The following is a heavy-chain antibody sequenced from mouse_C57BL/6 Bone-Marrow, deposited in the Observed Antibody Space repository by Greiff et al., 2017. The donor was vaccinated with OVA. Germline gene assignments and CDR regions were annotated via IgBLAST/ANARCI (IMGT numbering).Heavy chain of an antibody. Sequence: VQLQQSGPELVKPGASVKISCKASGYTFTDYYMNWVKQSHGKSLEWIGDINPNNGGTSYNQKFKGKATLTVDKSSSTAYMELRSLTSEDSAVYYCARGYGSSYPWFAYWGQGTLVTVSA. CDR3: ARGYGSSYPWFAY. CDR1: GYTFTDYY. J-gene: IGHJ3*01. D-gene: IGHD1-1*01. CDR2: INPNNGGT. V-gene: IGHV1-26*01.